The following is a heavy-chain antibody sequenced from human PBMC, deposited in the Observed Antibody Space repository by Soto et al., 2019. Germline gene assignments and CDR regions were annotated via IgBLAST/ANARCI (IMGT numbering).Heavy chain of an antibody. CDR3: ATGRYYDFWSGYSNYYYYGMDV. CDR1: GGTFSSYA. V-gene: IGHV1-69*01. J-gene: IGHJ6*02. D-gene: IGHD3-3*01. Sequence: SVKVSCKASGGTFSSYAFSWVRQAPGQGLEWMGGIIPIFGTANYAQKFQGRVTITADESTSTAYMELSSLRSEDTAVYYCATGRYYDFWSGYSNYYYYGMDVWGQGTTVTVSS. CDR2: IIPIFGTA.